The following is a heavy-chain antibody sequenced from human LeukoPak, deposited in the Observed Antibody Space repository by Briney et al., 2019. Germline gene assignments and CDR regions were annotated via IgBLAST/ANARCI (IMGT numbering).Heavy chain of an antibody. CDR2: FNPSDGRA. J-gene: IGHJ4*02. CDR1: GYAFSVYY. CDR3: ARQAVTTGWYFDY. V-gene: IGHV1-46*01. Sequence: ASVKVSCKASGYAFSVYYIHWVRQAPGQGLEWMGIFNPSDGRATYTQKFQGRVTMTRDTSTRTVYMDLSSLRSDDTAVYYCARQAVTTGWYFDYWGQGTLVAVSS. D-gene: IGHD4-17*01.